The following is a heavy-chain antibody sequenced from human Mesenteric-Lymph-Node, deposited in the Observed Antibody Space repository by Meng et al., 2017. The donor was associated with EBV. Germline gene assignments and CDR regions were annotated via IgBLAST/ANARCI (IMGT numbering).Heavy chain of an antibody. CDR3: SNLPYSY. Sequence: EXQLLEXXXGFLQPGGSLRLSCVASGFTFRSYAMHWVRQAPGKGLEWVSSIRTSGDATFYADSVKGRFTISRDNSMNTLYLQMNSLRPEDTAVYYCSNLPYSYWGQGTLVTVSS. D-gene: IGHD4-11*01. V-gene: IGHV3-23*01. J-gene: IGHJ4*02. CDR1: GFTFRSYA. CDR2: IRTSGDAT.